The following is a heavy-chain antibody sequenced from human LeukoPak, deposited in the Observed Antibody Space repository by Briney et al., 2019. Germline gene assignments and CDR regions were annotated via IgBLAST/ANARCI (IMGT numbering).Heavy chain of an antibody. Sequence: SETLSLTCTVSGGSISGYCWTWLRQPAGKGLEWIGRIYSSGSNNYNPSLKSRTTMSLDTSKNHFSLNLTSVTAADTAVYYCAREPTSGREPTSGRPLDYWGQGTLVTVSS. V-gene: IGHV4-4*07. CDR3: AREPTSGREPTSGRPLDY. D-gene: IGHD5-12*01. J-gene: IGHJ4*02. CDR1: GGSISGYC. CDR2: IYSSGSN.